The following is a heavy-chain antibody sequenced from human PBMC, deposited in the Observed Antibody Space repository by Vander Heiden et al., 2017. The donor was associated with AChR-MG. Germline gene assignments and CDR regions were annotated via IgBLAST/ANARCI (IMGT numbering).Heavy chain of an antibody. CDR3: ARATTVVPGY. Sequence: DVQLVESGGGLVQPGGSLSLSCAASGFTFSTYWMHWVRQAPGKGLVLVSCINNDGSSTSYADSVKGRFSISRDNAKNTLYLQMNSLRAEDTAVYYCARATTVVPGYWGQGTLVTVSS. V-gene: IGHV3-74*01. CDR1: GFTFSTYW. D-gene: IGHD4-17*01. J-gene: IGHJ4*02. CDR2: INNDGSST.